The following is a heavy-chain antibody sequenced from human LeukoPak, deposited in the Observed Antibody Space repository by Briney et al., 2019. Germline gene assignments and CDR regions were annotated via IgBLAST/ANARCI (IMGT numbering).Heavy chain of an antibody. D-gene: IGHD6-13*01. CDR1: GYTFTGYY. Sequence: GASVKVSCKASGYTFTGYYMHWVRQAPGQGLEWMGWINPNSGGTNYAQKFQGRVTMTRDTSISTAYMELSRLRSDDTAVYYCARDFAAAAGTYYWFDPWGQGTLVTVSS. CDR3: ARDFAAAAGTYYWFDP. CDR2: INPNSGGT. V-gene: IGHV1-2*02. J-gene: IGHJ5*02.